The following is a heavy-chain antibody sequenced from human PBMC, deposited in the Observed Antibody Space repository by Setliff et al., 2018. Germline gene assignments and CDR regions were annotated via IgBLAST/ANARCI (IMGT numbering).Heavy chain of an antibody. CDR3: AKDRVNDGYWDFDS. CDR1: GFTLSKYA. Sequence: GGSLRLSCVASGFTLSKYAVTWVRQAPGKGPEWVAAITGSGGNIFYADSVRGRFAISRDNSNNTLFLQMDSLRAEDTATYYCAKDRVNDGYWDFDSWGQGIVVTVSS. V-gene: IGHV3-23*01. D-gene: IGHD1-1*01. CDR2: ITGSGGNI. J-gene: IGHJ4*02.